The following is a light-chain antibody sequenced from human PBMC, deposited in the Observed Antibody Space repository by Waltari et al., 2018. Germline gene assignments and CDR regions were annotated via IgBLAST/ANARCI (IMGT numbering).Light chain of an antibody. V-gene: IGLV2-14*03. CDR3: SSYTSSSTPVV. CDR1: SSDVGGYNY. J-gene: IGLJ2*01. CDR2: DVS. Sequence: QSALTQPASVSGSPGQSITISCTGTSSDVGGYNYVSWYQQHPGKAPKLMIYDVSNRPSGVSKPFAGSKSGNTASLTISGLQAEDEADYYCSSYTSSSTPVVFGGGTKLTVL.